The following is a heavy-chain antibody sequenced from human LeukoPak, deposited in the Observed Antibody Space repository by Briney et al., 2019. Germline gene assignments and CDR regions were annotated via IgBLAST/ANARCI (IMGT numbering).Heavy chain of an antibody. CDR2: INPNSGGT. D-gene: IGHD3-10*01. J-gene: IGHJ4*02. Sequence: ASVKVSCKASGYTFTGYYMHWVRQAPGQGLEWMGWINPNSGGTNYAQKFQGWVTMTRDTSTSTAYMELSRLRSDDTAVYYCARAVYYYYGSGSYFDYWGQGTLVTVSS. CDR3: ARAVYYYYGSGSYFDY. V-gene: IGHV1-2*04. CDR1: GYTFTGYY.